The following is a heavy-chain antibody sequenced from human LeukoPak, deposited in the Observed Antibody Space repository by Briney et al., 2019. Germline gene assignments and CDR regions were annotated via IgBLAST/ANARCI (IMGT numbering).Heavy chain of an antibody. CDR2: INPSGGST. V-gene: IGHV1-46*01. J-gene: IGHJ5*02. CDR3: ARGIVVVPAAPLELRSSWFDP. Sequence: ASVKVSCKASGGTFSSYAISWVRQAPGQGLEWMGIINPSGGSTSYAQKFQGRVTMTRDTSTSTVYMGLSSLRSEDTAVYYCARGIVVVPAAPLELRSSWFDPWGQGTLVTVSS. CDR1: GGTFSSYA. D-gene: IGHD2-2*01.